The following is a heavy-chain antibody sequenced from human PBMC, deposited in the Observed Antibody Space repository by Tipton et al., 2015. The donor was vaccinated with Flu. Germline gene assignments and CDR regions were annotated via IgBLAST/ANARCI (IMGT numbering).Heavy chain of an antibody. CDR1: GGSISSSSYY. CDR2: IFYSGIT. Sequence: TLSLTCTVSGGSISSSSYYWDWIRQPPGKGLEWIGSIFYSGITYYNPSLKSRLTISVDTSKNHFSLNLSSVTAADTAVYYCARRVPGVAANYFDYWGQGTLVTVSS. J-gene: IGHJ4*02. D-gene: IGHD2-15*01. CDR3: ARRVPGVAANYFDY. V-gene: IGHV4-39*02.